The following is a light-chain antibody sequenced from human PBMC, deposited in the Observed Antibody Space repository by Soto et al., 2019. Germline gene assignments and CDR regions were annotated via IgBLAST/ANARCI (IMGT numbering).Light chain of an antibody. CDR2: DVT. CDR3: SSFASSIPLV. Sequence: QSALTQPASVSGSPGQSITISCTGTSSDVGGYNYVSWYQQHPGKAPKLLICDVTNRPSGVSNRFSGSKSGNTASLTISGLQTEDEDDYYCSSFASSIPLVFGGGTKLTVL. CDR1: SSDVGGYNY. V-gene: IGLV2-14*03. J-gene: IGLJ2*01.